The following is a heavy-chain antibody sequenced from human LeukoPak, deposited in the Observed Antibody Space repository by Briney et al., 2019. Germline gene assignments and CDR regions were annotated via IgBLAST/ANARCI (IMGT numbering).Heavy chain of an antibody. CDR1: GFTVSSNY. Sequence: GGSLRLSCAASGFTVSSNYMSWVRQAPGKGLEWVSAISGSADSTYYADSVKGRFTISRDNSKNTLYMQVNSLRAEDTAVYYCAKGTYYYGSASYCMDVWGKGTTVTVSS. CDR3: AKGTYYYGSASYCMDV. V-gene: IGHV3-23*01. D-gene: IGHD3-10*01. CDR2: ISGSADST. J-gene: IGHJ6*04.